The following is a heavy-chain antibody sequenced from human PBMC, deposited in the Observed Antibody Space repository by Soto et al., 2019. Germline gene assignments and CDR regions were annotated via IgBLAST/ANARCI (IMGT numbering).Heavy chain of an antibody. V-gene: IGHV3-15*01. CDR3: TADPSYITTYTGGIDV. CDR2: SRSNTDGGTT. J-gene: IGHJ6*02. Sequence: EVQLVESGGGLVKPGGSLRLSCAASGFTFTNAWMSWVRQAPGKVLEWVGRSRSNTDGGTTDYAAPVKGRFTISRDDSKNTVYLQMNSLKTEDTAVYYCTADPSYITTYTGGIDVWGQGTTVTVSS. D-gene: IGHD1-20*01. CDR1: GFTFTNAW.